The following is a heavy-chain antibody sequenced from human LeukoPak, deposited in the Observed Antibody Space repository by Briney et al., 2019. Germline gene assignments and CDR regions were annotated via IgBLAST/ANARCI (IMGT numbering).Heavy chain of an antibody. D-gene: IGHD2-2*01. CDR2: ISGSGGST. V-gene: IGHV3-23*01. Sequence: PGGSLRLSCAASGFTFSSYAMSWVRQAPGKGLEWVSAISGSGGSTYYADSVKGRFTISRDNSKNTLYLQMNSLRAEDTAVYYCAKADLGYCSSTSCYGIAFDIWGQGTMVTVSS. J-gene: IGHJ3*02. CDR3: AKADLGYCSSTSCYGIAFDI. CDR1: GFTFSSYA.